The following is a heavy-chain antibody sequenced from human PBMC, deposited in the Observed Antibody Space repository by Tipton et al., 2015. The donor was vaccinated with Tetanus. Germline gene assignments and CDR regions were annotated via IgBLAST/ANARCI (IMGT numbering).Heavy chain of an antibody. CDR1: GFTFSSYA. CDR3: ASGVTLDY. CDR2: ISSTSSYI. V-gene: IGHV3-21*01. J-gene: IGHJ4*02. Sequence: SLRLSCVASGFTFSSYAMSWVRQAPGKGLEWVASISSTSSYIDYADSLKGRFIVSRDNAKNSMYLQINSLRADDTAVYYCASGVTLDYWGQGTLVSVSS. D-gene: IGHD3-10*01.